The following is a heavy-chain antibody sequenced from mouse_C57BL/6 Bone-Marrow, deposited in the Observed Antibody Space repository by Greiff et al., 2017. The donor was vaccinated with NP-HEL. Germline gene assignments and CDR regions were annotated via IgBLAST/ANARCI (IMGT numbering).Heavy chain of an antibody. V-gene: IGHV1-4*01. CDR3: ERGGNNYFDY. Sequence: QVQLQQSGAELARPGASVKMSCKASGYTFTSYTMHWVKQRPGQGLEWIGYINPSSGYTKYNQKFKDKATLTADKSSSTAYMQLSSLTSEDSAVYYCERGGNNYFDYWGQGTTLTVSS. D-gene: IGHD1-1*02. CDR2: INPSSGYT. CDR1: GYTFTSYT. J-gene: IGHJ2*01.